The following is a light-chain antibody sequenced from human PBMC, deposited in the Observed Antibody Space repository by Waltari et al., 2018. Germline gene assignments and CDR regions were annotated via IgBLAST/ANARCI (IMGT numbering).Light chain of an antibody. CDR2: QDN. V-gene: IGLV3-1*01. J-gene: IGLJ3*02. Sequence: SYELTQPPSVSVSPGQTASITCSGDKLGEKYACWYQQKPGQSPVLFISQDNKRPSGISERFSGPNSGNTATLTISGTQAMDEADYYCQAWDSSTAVFGGGTRLTVL. CDR1: KLGEKY. CDR3: QAWDSSTAV.